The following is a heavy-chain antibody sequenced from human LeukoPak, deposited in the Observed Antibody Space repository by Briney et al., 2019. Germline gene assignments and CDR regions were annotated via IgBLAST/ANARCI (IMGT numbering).Heavy chain of an antibody. J-gene: IGHJ4*02. CDR1: GFTFSNYA. CDR2: ISGSGGST. D-gene: IGHD1-26*01. V-gene: IGHV3-23*01. CDR3: AKTMGAPYYFDY. Sequence: PRRSLRLSCAASGFTFSNYAVHWVRQAPGKGLEWVSAISGSGGSTYYADSVKGRFTISRDNSKNTLYLQMNSLRAEDTAVYYCAKTMGAPYYFDYWGQGTLVTVSS.